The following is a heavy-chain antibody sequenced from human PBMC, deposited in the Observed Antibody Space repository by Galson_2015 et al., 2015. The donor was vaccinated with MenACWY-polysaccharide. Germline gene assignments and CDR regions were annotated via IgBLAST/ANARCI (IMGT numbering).Heavy chain of an antibody. CDR2: IKSDGSST. D-gene: IGHD5-12*01. CDR1: GFTFSTYW. V-gene: IGHV3-74*01. CDR3: ARGYSAYD. Sequence: SLRLSCAASGFTFSTYWMHWVRHAPGKGLEWVSRIKSDGSSTNYADSMKGRFTISRDNAKNTLYLQMNSLRAEDTALYYCARGYSAYDWGQGTLVTVSA. J-gene: IGHJ4*02.